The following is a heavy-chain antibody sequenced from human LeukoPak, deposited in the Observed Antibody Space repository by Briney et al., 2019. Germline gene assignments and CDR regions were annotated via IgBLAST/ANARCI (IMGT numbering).Heavy chain of an antibody. CDR2: INSSSGGT. V-gene: IGHV1-2*02. Sequence: ASVKVSCKASGYTFTDYYMHWVRQAPGHGLEWMGWINSSSGGTNYAQKFQGRVTMTRDTSISTAYMELSSLRSDDTAVYYCARVLVPAGGGVVDYWGQGTLVTVSS. D-gene: IGHD3-16*01. CDR1: GYTFTDYY. J-gene: IGHJ4*02. CDR3: ARVLVPAGGGVVDY.